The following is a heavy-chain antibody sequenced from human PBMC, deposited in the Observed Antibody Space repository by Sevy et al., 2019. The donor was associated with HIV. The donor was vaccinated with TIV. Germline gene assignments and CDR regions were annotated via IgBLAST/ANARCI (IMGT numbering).Heavy chain of an antibody. CDR2: IIPIFGTA. D-gene: IGHD3-9*01. CDR1: GGTFSSYA. V-gene: IGHV1-69*13. Sequence: ASVKVSCKASGGTFSSYAISWVRQAPGQGLEWMGRIIPIFGTANYAQKFQGRVTITADESTSTAYMELSSLRSEDTAVYYCARDSPYRDILTGSDYWGQRTLVTVSS. CDR3: ARDSPYRDILTGSDY. J-gene: IGHJ4*02.